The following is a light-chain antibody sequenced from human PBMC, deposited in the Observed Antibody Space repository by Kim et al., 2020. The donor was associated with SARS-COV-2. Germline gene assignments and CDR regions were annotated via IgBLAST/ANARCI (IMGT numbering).Light chain of an antibody. CDR2: AAS. CDR3: QNYDSDPLT. CDR1: QGIKYY. J-gene: IGKJ3*01. V-gene: IGKV1-27*01. Sequence: ASVGERVTITCRASQGIKYYLAWYQQKPGKVPKLLIYAASTLQPGVPSRFSGSGSGTDFTLTISGLQPEDVATYYCQNYDSDPLTFGPGTKVDIK.